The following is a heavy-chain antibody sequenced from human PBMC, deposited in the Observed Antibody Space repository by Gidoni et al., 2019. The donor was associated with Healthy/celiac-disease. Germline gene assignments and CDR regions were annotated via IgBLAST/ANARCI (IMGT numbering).Heavy chain of an antibody. D-gene: IGHD6-6*01. Sequence: QVQLQESGPGLVKPSETLSLTCTVSGYSISSGYYWGWIRQPPGKGLEWIGSIYHSGSTYYNPSLKSRVTISVDTSRNQFSLKLSSVTAADTAVNYCAREKVAGSSSVAFDYWGQGTLVTVSS. J-gene: IGHJ4*02. CDR3: AREKVAGSSSVAFDY. CDR2: IYHSGST. CDR1: GYSISSGYY. V-gene: IGHV4-38-2*02.